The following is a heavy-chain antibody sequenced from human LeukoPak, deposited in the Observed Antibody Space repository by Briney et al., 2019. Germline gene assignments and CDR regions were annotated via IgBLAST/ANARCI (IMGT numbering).Heavy chain of an antibody. CDR1: LGTLRRYV. Sequence: SVTVSRLASLGTLRRYVISWVRQTPRQGGEWMGGIIPIFGAAHYAQKFQGTVTIIADKSTRTAYTELSSLRYEDTPVYYCAKSGEMMATIGDAFDIWGQGTMVTVSS. V-gene: IGHV1-69*06. D-gene: IGHD5-24*01. CDR3: AKSGEMMATIGDAFDI. CDR2: IIPIFGAA. J-gene: IGHJ3*02.